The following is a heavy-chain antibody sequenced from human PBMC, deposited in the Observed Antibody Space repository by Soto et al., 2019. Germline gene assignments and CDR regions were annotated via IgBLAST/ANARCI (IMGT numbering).Heavy chain of an antibody. D-gene: IGHD2-2*01. CDR2: TYYRSKWYN. CDR3: ARTLAYCSSTSCYAPWFDS. Sequence: SQTLSLTCAISGDSVSSNSVAWNWIRQSPSRGLEWLGRTYYRSKWYNDYAVSVKSRITINPDTSKNQFSLQLNSVTPEDTAVYYCARTLAYCSSTSCYAPWFDSWGQGTLVTSPQ. CDR1: GDSVSSNSVA. J-gene: IGHJ5*01. V-gene: IGHV6-1*01.